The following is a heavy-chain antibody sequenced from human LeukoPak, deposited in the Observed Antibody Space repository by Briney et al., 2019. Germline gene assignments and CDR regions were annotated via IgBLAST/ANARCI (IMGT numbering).Heavy chain of an antibody. D-gene: IGHD4-23*01. CDR3: ARGGNPLDY. CDR2: INHSGST. J-gene: IGHJ4*02. Sequence: PSETLSLTCAVYGGSFSGYYWSWIRQPPGKGLEWIGEINHSGSTNYNPSLKSRVTISVDTSKNQFSLKLSSVTAADTAVYYCARGGNPLDYWGPGTLVTVSS. CDR1: GGSFSGYY. V-gene: IGHV4-34*01.